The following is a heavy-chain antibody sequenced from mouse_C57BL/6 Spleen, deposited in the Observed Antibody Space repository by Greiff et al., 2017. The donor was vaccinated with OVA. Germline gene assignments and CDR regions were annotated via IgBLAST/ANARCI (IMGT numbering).Heavy chain of an antibody. D-gene: IGHD1-1*01. CDR2: IRLKSDNYAT. V-gene: IGHV6-3*01. Sequence: EVKLMESGGGLVQPGGSMKLSCVASGFTFSNYWMNWVRQSPEKGLEWVAQIRLKSDNYATHYAESVKGRFTISRDDSKSSVYLQMNNLRAEDTGMYYCTGERVYYGSSPFDYWGQGTTLTVSS. CDR1: GFTFSNYW. J-gene: IGHJ2*01. CDR3: TGERVYYGSSPFDY.